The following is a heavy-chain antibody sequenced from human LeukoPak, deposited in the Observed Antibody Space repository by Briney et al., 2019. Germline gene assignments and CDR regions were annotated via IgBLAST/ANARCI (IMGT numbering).Heavy chain of an antibody. CDR1: GFTFSSYA. V-gene: IGHV3-30*04. J-gene: IGHJ4*02. CDR3: ARGPPSGYYSYFGYFDY. D-gene: IGHD3-22*01. Sequence: GGSLRLSRAASGFTFSSYAMHWVRQAPGKGLEWVAVISYDGSNKYYADSVKGRFTISRDNSKSTLYLQMNSLRAEDTAVYYCARGPPSGYYSYFGYFDYWGQGTLVNVSS. CDR2: ISYDGSNK.